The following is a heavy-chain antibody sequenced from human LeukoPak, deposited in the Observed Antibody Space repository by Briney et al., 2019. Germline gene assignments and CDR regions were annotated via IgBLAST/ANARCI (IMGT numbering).Heavy chain of an antibody. CDR3: ATYTDWGSYRHTPFDY. V-gene: IGHV1-24*01. J-gene: IGHJ4*02. D-gene: IGHD3-16*02. Sequence: GASVKVSCKVSGYTLTELSMHWVRQAPGKGLEWMGGFDPEDGETIYAQKFQGRVTMTEDTSTDTAYMELSSLRSEDTAVYYCATYTDWGSYRHTPFDYWGQGTLVTVSS. CDR2: FDPEDGET. CDR1: GYTLTELS.